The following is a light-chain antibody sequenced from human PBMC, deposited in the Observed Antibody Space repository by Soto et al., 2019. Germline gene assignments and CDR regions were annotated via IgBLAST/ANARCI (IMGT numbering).Light chain of an antibody. CDR3: HQLNCCPRIT. CDR1: QSISDT. Sequence: EIVMTLSSATLSVSPGGRATLSCRASQSISDTLAWYQQKPGQAPSLLIHGASTRATGFPARFSGSGSGTDFTLTISSLQSEDFGVYYCHQLNCCPRITFGQGTRLEIK. J-gene: IGKJ5*01. V-gene: IGKV3-15*01. CDR2: GAS.